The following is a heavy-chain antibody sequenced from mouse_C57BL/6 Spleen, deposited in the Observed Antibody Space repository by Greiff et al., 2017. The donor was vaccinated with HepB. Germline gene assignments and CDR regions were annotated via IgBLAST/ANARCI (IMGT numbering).Heavy chain of an antibody. CDR1: GYTFTSYG. J-gene: IGHJ3*01. CDR2: IYPRSGNT. V-gene: IGHV1-81*01. CDR3: ARQTEAWFAY. D-gene: IGHD3-2*01. Sequence: QVHVKQSGAELARPGASVKLSCKASGYTFTSYGISWVKQRTGQGLEWIGEIYPRSGNTYYNEKFKGKATLTADKSSSTAYMELRSLTSEDSAVYFCARQTEAWFAYWGQGTLVTVSA.